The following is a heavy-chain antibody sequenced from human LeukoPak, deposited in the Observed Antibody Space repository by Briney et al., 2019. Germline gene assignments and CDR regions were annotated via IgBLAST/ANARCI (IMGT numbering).Heavy chain of an antibody. CDR1: GFTLSNYD. CDR3: AKKSPGGHPFDY. Sequence: GGSLRLSCAASGFTLSNYDMIWVRQAPGRGLEWVSSISTSGGSTPYADSVKGRFTISRDNSKNTLYLQMNSLRAEDTAVYYCAKKSPGGHPFDYWGQGTLVTVSS. J-gene: IGHJ4*02. V-gene: IGHV3-23*01. CDR2: ISTSGGST.